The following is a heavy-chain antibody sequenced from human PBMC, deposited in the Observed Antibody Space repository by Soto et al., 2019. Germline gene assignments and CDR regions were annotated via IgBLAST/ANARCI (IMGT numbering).Heavy chain of an antibody. D-gene: IGHD3-3*01. V-gene: IGHV4-4*07. CDR3: ARADYDFWSGYSLTLDY. CDR1: GGSISSYY. Sequence: PSETLSLTCSVSGGSISSYYWSWSRQPAGKGLEWIGRIYTSGSTNYNPSLKSRVTMSVDTSKNQFSLKLSSVTAADTAVYYCARADYDFWSGYSLTLDYWGQGTLVTAPQ. J-gene: IGHJ4*02. CDR2: IYTSGST.